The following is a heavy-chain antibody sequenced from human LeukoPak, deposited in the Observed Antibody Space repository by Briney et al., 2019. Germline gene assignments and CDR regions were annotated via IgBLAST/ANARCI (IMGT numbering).Heavy chain of an antibody. D-gene: IGHD2-2*01. V-gene: IGHV3-48*03. Sequence: PGGSLRLSCAASGFTFSSYAMNWVRQAPGKGLEWVSYISSSGSTIYYADSVKGRFTISRDNAKNSLYLQMSSLRAEDTAVYYCAREKMELVVPAAMVDFYYYGMDVWGQGTTVTVSS. CDR1: GFTFSSYA. J-gene: IGHJ6*02. CDR2: ISSSGSTI. CDR3: AREKMELVVPAAMVDFYYYGMDV.